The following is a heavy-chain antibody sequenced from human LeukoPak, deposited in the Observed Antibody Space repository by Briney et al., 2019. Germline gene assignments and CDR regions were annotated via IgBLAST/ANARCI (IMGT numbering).Heavy chain of an antibody. D-gene: IGHD3-16*01. V-gene: IGHV3-7*03. CDR3: AKGAAALGYNWFDP. CDR1: GFTFSSYW. CDR2: IKQDGSEK. J-gene: IGHJ5*02. Sequence: TGGSLRLSCAASGFTFSSYWMSWVRQAPGTGLEWVANIKQDGSEKYYVDSVKGRFTISRDNAKNSLYLQMNSLRAEDTAIYYCAKGAAALGYNWFDPWGQGTLVTVSS.